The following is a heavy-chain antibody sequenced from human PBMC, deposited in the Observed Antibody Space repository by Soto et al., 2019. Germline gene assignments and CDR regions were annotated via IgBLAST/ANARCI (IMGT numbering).Heavy chain of an antibody. V-gene: IGHV3-11*01. Sequence: CAASGFTFSDYYMSWIRQAPGKGLEWVSYISSSGSTIYYADSVKGRFTISRDNAKNSLYLQMNSLRAEDTAVYYCAKQYSSRWYYFDHWGQGTLVTVSS. J-gene: IGHJ4*02. CDR3: AKQYSSRWYYFDH. D-gene: IGHD6-13*01. CDR1: GFTFSDYY. CDR2: ISSSGSTI.